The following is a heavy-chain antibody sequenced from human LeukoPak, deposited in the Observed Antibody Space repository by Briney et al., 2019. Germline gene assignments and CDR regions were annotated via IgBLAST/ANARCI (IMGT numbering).Heavy chain of an antibody. D-gene: IGHD6-19*01. V-gene: IGHV3-33*01. CDR3: ARDRQWLVSYWFDP. J-gene: IGHJ5*02. Sequence: PGGSLRLSCAASGFTFSSYGMHWVRQAPGKGLEWVAVIRYDGSNKYYADSVKGRFTISRDNSKNTPYLQMNSLRAEDTAVYYCARDRQWLVSYWFDPWGQGTLVTVSS. CDR2: IRYDGSNK. CDR1: GFTFSSYG.